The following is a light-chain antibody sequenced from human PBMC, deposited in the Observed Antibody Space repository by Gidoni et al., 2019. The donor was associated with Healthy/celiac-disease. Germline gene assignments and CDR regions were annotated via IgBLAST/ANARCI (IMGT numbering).Light chain of an antibody. CDR3: QKYNSAPTWX. Sequence: DIQMTQSPSSLSASVGDRVTITCRASQGISNYLAWYQQKPGKVPKLLIYAASTLQSGVPSRFSGSGSGTDFTLTISSLQPEDVATYYCQKYNSAPTWXXXQGTKVEIK. J-gene: IGKJ1*01. CDR1: QGISNY. CDR2: AAS. V-gene: IGKV1-27*01.